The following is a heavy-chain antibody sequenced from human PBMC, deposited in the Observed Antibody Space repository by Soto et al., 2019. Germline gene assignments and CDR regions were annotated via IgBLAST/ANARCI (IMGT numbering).Heavy chain of an antibody. V-gene: IGHV4-31*03. CDR1: GGSISSGGYY. J-gene: IGHJ6*02. D-gene: IGHD3-10*02. Sequence: QVQLQEAGPGLVKPSQTLSLTCTVSGGSISSGGYYWSWIRQHPGQGLEGIGYIDYSGSTYDNPSLKSRVTVSVDTSKNQFSLKLSSVTAADTAVYYCAVFGDYYYYGMDVWGRGTTVNVS. CDR3: AVFGDYYYYGMDV. CDR2: IDYSGST.